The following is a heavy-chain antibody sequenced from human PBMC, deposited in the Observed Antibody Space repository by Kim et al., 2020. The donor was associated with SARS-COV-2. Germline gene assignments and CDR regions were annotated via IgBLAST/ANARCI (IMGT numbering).Heavy chain of an antibody. J-gene: IGHJ5*02. CDR3: AKGRYYYDSSGYEDWFDP. Sequence: VRFTISRDNAQNSLYMQMNSLRAEDTALYYCAKGRYYYDSSGYEDWFDPWGQGTLVTVSS. V-gene: IGHV3-9*01. D-gene: IGHD3-22*01.